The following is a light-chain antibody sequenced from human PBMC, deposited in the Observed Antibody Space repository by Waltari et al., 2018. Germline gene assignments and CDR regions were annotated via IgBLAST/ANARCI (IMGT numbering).Light chain of an antibody. CDR1: QSISNT. V-gene: IGKV3-15*01. CDR2: ATS. J-gene: IGKJ3*01. CDR3: QQYSDWPPGT. Sequence: EIVMTQSPATLSVSPGERATLSCRASQSISNTLAWYQQKPGQAPRLLVYATSARATGVPARFSGSGSGTELTLTINSLQSEDFAVYYCQQYSDWPPGTFGPGTKVDIK.